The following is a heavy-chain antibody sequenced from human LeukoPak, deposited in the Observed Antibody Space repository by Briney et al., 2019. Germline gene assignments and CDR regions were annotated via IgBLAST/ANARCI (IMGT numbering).Heavy chain of an antibody. CDR1: GFTFASFA. J-gene: IGHJ4*02. CDR2: IGGSADYT. D-gene: IGHD2-2*01. V-gene: IGHV3-23*01. Sequence: GGSLRLSCAASGFTFASFAMAWIRQAPGKGLEWVSAIGGSADYTFYADSVRGRFSFSRDNSKNTLYLQMISLRAEDTAIYYCAKEFVSRSSLTFDYWGQGTLVTVSS. CDR3: AKEFVSRSSLTFDY.